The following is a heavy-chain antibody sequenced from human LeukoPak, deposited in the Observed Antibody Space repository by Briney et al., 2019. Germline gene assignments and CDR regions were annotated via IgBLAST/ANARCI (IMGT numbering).Heavy chain of an antibody. J-gene: IGHJ6*03. CDR2: IYYSGST. V-gene: IGHV4-59*01. D-gene: IGHD2-2*01. Sequence: PSETLSLTCTVSGGSIRSYYWSRVRQPPGKGLECIGYIYYSGSTDYNPSLKSRVTISVDTSKNQFSLKLSSVTAADTAVYYCARFSAHQLRSGYYYYMDVWGKGTTVTVSS. CDR1: GGSIRSYY. CDR3: ARFSAHQLRSGYYYYMDV.